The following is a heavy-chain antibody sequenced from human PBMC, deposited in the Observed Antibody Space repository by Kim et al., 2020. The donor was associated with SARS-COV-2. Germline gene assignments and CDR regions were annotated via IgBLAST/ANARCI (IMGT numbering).Heavy chain of an antibody. J-gene: IGHJ2*01. D-gene: IGHD3-22*01. CDR1: GGSISTDGFS. CDR3: VREVDSHWYFDL. Sequence: SETLSLTCVVSGGSISTDGFSWSWIRQPPGKALEWIAYIYHSGDTDYNPSLKSRVTVSVDRSKNQFSLKLSSVTAADTAVYYCVREVDSHWYFDLWGRGT. V-gene: IGHV4-30-2*01. CDR2: IYHSGDT.